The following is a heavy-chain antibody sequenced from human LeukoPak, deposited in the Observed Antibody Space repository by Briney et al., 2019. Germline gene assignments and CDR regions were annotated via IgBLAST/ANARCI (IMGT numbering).Heavy chain of an antibody. CDR2: ISSSSSYI. CDR1: GFTFSSYS. J-gene: IGHJ4*02. D-gene: IGHD2-15*01. Sequence: GGSLRLSCAASGFTFSSYSMNWVRQAPGKGLEWVSSISSSSSYIYYADSVKGRFTISRDNAKNSLYLQMNSLRAEDTAVYYCAKNLGYCSGGSCHSGCYYYWGQGTLVTVSS. V-gene: IGHV3-21*04. CDR3: AKNLGYCSGGSCHSGCYYY.